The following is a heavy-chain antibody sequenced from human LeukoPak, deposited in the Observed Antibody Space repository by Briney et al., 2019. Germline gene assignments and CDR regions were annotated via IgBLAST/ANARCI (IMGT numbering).Heavy chain of an antibody. J-gene: IGHJ3*02. CDR3: ARGLMVRGVTDAFDI. CDR2: ISSSSSYI. V-gene: IGHV3-21*01. CDR1: GFTFSSYS. Sequence: GGSLRLSCAASGFTFSSYSMNWVRQAPGKGLEWVSSISSSSSYIYYADSVKGRFTISRDNAKNSLYLQMNSLRAEDTAVYYCARGLMVRGVTDAFDIWGQGTMVTVSS. D-gene: IGHD3-10*01.